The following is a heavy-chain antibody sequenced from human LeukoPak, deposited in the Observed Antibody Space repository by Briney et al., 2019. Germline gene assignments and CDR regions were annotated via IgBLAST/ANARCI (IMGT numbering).Heavy chain of an antibody. D-gene: IGHD3-9*01. V-gene: IGHV3-30*02. J-gene: IGHJ4*02. CDR2: IRYDGSNK. CDR1: GFTFSSYG. CDR3: ARAGRGLRYFDWLTYDY. Sequence: GGSLRLSCAASGFTFSSYGMHWVRQAPGKGLEWVAFIRYDGSNKYYADSVKGRFTISRDNAKNTLYLQMNSLRAEDTAVYYCARAGRGLRYFDWLTYDYWGQGTLVTVSS.